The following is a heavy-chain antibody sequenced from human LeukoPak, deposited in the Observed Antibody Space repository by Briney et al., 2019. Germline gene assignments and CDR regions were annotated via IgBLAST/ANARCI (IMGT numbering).Heavy chain of an antibody. CDR1: GFTFSSYAM. Sequence: GSLRLSCAASGFTFSSYAMSWVRQAPGKGLEWIGEVYHSGITTYEPSLKSRVTMSVDKSKNEFSLKVNSVTAADTAVYYCGRVPHYRYMDVWGKGTTVTVSS. V-gene: IGHV4-4*02. D-gene: IGHD3-10*01. CDR3: GRVPHYRYMDV. J-gene: IGHJ6*03. CDR2: VYHSGIT.